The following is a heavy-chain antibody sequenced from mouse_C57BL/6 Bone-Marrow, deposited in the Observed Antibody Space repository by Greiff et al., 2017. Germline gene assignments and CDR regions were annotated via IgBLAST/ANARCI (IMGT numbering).Heavy chain of an antibody. J-gene: IGHJ4*01. V-gene: IGHV1-64*01. CDR3: ARDYGSFYAMDY. D-gene: IGHD1-1*01. CDR1: GYTFTSYW. CDR2: IHPNSGST. Sequence: VQLQQPGAELVKPGASVKLSCKASGYTFTSYWMHWVKQRPGQGLEWIGMIHPNSGSTNYNEKFKSKATLTVDKSSSTAYMQLSSLTSEDSAVYYCARDYGSFYAMDYWGKGTSVPVSS.